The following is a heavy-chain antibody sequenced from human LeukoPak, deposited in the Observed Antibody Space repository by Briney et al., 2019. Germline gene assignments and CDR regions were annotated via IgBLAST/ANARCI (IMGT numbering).Heavy chain of an antibody. V-gene: IGHV3-11*04. Sequence: PGGSLRLSCAASGFTFSDYYMSWIRQAPGKGLEWVSSIFPSGGEIHYADSVRGRFTISRDNSKSTLSLQMNSLRAEDTAVYYCASLPGPVARYYYYMDVWGKGTTVTVSS. CDR2: IFPSGGEI. CDR1: GFTFSDYY. CDR3: ASLPGPVARYYYYMDV. D-gene: IGHD6-19*01. J-gene: IGHJ6*03.